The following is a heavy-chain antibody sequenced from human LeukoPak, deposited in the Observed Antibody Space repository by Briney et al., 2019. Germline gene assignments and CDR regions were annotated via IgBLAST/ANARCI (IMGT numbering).Heavy chain of an antibody. D-gene: IGHD3-10*01. CDR2: IREDGSEE. CDR1: GFTFSSYA. Sequence: GGSLRLSCAASGFTFSSYAMSWVRQAPGKGLEWVANIREDGSEEYYVDSVKGRFTISRDNAKNSLYLQMNSLRAEDTAVYYCAKQWFGELLRFDYWGQGTLVTVSS. CDR3: AKQWFGELLRFDY. J-gene: IGHJ4*02. V-gene: IGHV3-7*01.